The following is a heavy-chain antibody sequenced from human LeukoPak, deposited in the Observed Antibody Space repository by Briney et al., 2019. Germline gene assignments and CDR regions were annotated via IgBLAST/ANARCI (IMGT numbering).Heavy chain of an antibody. CDR3: AREGLAYFDY. D-gene: IGHD5-12*01. CDR1: GFTFSSYT. V-gene: IGHV3-21*01. CDR2: ISSGSSYI. J-gene: IGHJ4*02. Sequence: GGSLRLSCSASGFTFSSYTMNWVRQAPGKGLEWVSSISSGSSYIYYADSVKGRFTISRDNAKNSLYLQMNSLRAEDTAVYYCAREGLAYFDYWGQGTLVTVSS.